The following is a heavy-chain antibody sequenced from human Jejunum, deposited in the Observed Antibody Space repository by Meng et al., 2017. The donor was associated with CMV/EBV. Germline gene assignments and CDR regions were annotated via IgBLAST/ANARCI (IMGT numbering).Heavy chain of an antibody. CDR2: ISYDGGNK. CDR1: RFTISSYA. D-gene: IGHD1-26*01. Sequence: SRFTISSYAIHWVHQAPGKGLEWMAVISYDGGNKYYADSVKGRFTISRDNSKNTLYLQMNSLRAEDTAVYYCARDWSGSYLNGPFDYWGQGTLVTVSS. CDR3: ARDWSGSYLNGPFDY. J-gene: IGHJ4*02. V-gene: IGHV3-30*04.